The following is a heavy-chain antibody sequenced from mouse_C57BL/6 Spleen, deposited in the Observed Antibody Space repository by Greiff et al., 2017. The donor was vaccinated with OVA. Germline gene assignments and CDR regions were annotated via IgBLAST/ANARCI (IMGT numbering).Heavy chain of an antibody. CDR3: ARYDYDGGGYYAMDY. D-gene: IGHD2-4*01. CDR1: GYTFTSYW. J-gene: IGHJ4*01. Sequence: VQLQQPGAELVRPGTSVKLSCKASGYTFTSYWMHWVKQRPGQGLEWIGVIDPSDSYTNYNQKFKGKATLTVDTSSSTAYMQLSSLTSEDSAVYYCARYDYDGGGYYAMDYWGQGTSVTVSS. V-gene: IGHV1-59*01. CDR2: IDPSDSYT.